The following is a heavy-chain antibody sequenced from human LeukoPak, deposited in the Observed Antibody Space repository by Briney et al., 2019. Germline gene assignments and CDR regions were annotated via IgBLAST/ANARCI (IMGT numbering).Heavy chain of an antibody. CDR2: ISYDGSNK. V-gene: IGHV3-30*04. CDR3: ARDGWYDTATDY. J-gene: IGHJ4*02. Sequence: GGSLRLSCSASGFTFSSYAMHWVRQAPGKGLEWGAVISYDGSNKYYADSVKGRFTISRDNSKNTLYLQMNSLRAEDTAVYYCARDGWYDTATDYWGQGTLVTVSS. D-gene: IGHD6-19*01. CDR1: GFTFSSYA.